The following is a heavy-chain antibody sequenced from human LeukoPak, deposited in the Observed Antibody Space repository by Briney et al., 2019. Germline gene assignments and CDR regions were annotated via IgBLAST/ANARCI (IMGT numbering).Heavy chain of an antibody. CDR3: ASLGFLTSDYYLDY. V-gene: IGHV4-59*01. J-gene: IGHJ4*02. Sequence: SETLSLTCTVSGGSIDNYYWSWIRQPPGKGLEWIGYIYHSGSTNYNPSLKSRVTMSVDTSTNQFSLKLTSVTAADTAVYYCASLGFLTSDYYLDYWGQGTLVTVSS. CDR2: IYHSGST. D-gene: IGHD3-9*01. CDR1: GGSIDNYY.